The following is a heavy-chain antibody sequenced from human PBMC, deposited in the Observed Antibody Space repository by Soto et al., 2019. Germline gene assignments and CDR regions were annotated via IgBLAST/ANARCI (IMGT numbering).Heavy chain of an antibody. CDR3: ARVGPYCITTSCYPTMDV. D-gene: IGHD2-2*01. Sequence: QVQLQESGPGLVKPSQTLSLTCTVSGGSISGDGYYWSWIRQLPGKGLEWIGYIYYSGSTDYNPSLQSRVDISVDTSENRFSLNLHSVTAADTAVYYCARVGPYCITTSCYPTMDVWGQGTTVTVSS. CDR1: GGSISGDGYY. CDR2: IYYSGST. J-gene: IGHJ6*02. V-gene: IGHV4-31*03.